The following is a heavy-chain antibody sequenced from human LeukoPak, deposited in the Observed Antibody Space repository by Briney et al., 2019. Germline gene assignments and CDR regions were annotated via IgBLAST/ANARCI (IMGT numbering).Heavy chain of an antibody. CDR2: ISAYNGNT. V-gene: IGHV1-18*01. CDR3: ARLTIFGVVTRDFDY. J-gene: IGHJ4*02. CDR1: GYTFTSYG. D-gene: IGHD3-3*01. Sequence: ASVEVSCKASGYTFTSYGISWVRQAPGQGLEWMGWISAYNGNTNYAQKLQGRVTMTTDTSTSTAYMELRSLRSDDTAVYYCARLTIFGVVTRDFDYWGQGTLVTVSS.